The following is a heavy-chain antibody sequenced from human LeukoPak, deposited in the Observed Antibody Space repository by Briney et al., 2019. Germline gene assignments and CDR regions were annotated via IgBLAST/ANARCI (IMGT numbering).Heavy chain of an antibody. V-gene: IGHV3-7*01. CDR1: GFSFSAYW. CDR3: ARFGYVAAVDV. J-gene: IGHJ4*02. D-gene: IGHD2-15*01. CDR2: INPAGSET. Sequence: TGGSLRLSCAASGFSFSAYWMTWVRQAPGTGVEWVANINPAGSETYYVDPVKGRFSISRDNAKNLVYLQMNSLRAEDTAVYHCARFGYVAAVDVWGQGTPVTVSS.